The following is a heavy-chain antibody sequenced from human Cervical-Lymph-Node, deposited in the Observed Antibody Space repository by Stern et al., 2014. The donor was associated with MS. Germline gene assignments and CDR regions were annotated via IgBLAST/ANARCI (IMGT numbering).Heavy chain of an antibody. CDR3: ARDLGGSYDFHYYGMDV. Sequence: QVQLAESWGGVVQPGRSLRLSCAASGFTFSSFSIHWVRQAPSTGLEWGAVIWHDGSDKYYADSVKGRFTMSRDNSKNTLYLQMNSLRAEDTAVYYCARDLGGSYDFHYYGMDVWGQGTTVTVSS. V-gene: IGHV3-33*01. CDR1: GFTFSSFS. CDR2: IWHDGSDK. J-gene: IGHJ6*02. D-gene: IGHD1-26*01.